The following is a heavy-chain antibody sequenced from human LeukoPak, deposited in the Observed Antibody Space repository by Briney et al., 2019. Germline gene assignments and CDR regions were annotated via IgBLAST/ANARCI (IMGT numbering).Heavy chain of an antibody. CDR1: GFTFSSYW. CDR2: IKEDGSEK. Sequence: GSLRLSCAASGFTFSSYWMNWVRQAPGEGLEWVANIKEDGSEKYYVDSVKGRFTISRDNAEKSLYLQMNTLRAEDTAVYYCARDGAPIGDYYYYYMDVWGKGTTVTVSS. J-gene: IGHJ6*03. V-gene: IGHV3-7*01. CDR3: ARDGAPIGDYYYYYMDV. D-gene: IGHD1-26*01.